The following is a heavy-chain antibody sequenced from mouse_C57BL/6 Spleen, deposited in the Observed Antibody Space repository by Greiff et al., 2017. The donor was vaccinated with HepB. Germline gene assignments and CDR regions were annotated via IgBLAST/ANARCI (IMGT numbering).Heavy chain of an antibody. CDR3: AILLRYQVAAY. D-gene: IGHD1-1*01. Sequence: QVQLKQPGAELVRPGSSVKLSCKASGYTFTSYWMHWVKQRPIQGLEWIGNIDPSDSETHYNQKFKDKATLTVDKSSSTAYMQLSSLTSEDSAVYYCAILLRYQVAAYWGQGTLVTVSA. J-gene: IGHJ3*01. V-gene: IGHV1-52*01. CDR2: IDPSDSET. CDR1: GYTFTSYW.